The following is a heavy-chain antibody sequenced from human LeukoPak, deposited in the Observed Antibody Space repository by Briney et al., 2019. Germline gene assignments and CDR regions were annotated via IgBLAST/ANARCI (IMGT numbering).Heavy chain of an antibody. CDR1: GFTFSSYW. Sequence: GGSLRLSCAASGFTFSSYWMIWVRQAPGKGLEWVANIKQDGSEKYYVDSVKGRFTISRDNAKNSLYLQMNSLRAEDTAVYYCARAGRFGVFLVYYGMDVWGKGTTVTVSP. CDR2: IKQDGSEK. V-gene: IGHV3-7*03. CDR3: ARAGRFGVFLVYYGMDV. J-gene: IGHJ6*04. D-gene: IGHD3-10*01.